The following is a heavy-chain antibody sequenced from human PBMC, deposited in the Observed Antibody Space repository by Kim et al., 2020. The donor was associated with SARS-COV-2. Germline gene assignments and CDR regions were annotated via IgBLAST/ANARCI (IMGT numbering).Heavy chain of an antibody. D-gene: IGHD2-21*02. CDR2: IYYSGST. Sequence: SETLSLTCTVSGGSISSYYWSWIRQPPGKGLEWIGYIYYSGSTNYNPSLKSRVTISVDTSKNQFSLKLSSVTAADTAVYYCARVAYCGGDCYPDAFDIWGQGTMVTVSS. CDR1: GGSISSYY. J-gene: IGHJ3*02. CDR3: ARVAYCGGDCYPDAFDI. V-gene: IGHV4-59*01.